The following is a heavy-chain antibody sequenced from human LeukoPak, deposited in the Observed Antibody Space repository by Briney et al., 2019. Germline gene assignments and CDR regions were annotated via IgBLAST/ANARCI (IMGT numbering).Heavy chain of an antibody. CDR1: GGTFSSYA. V-gene: IGHV1-69*01. J-gene: IGHJ6*03. CDR2: IIPIFGTA. D-gene: IGHD3-22*01. Sequence: PVKVSCKASGGTFSSYAISWVRQAPGQGLEWMGGIIPIFGTANYAQKFQGRVTITADESTSTAYMELSSLRSEDTAVYYCARSITMIVVDNYYYYMDVWGKGTTVTVSS. CDR3: ARSITMIVVDNYYYYMDV.